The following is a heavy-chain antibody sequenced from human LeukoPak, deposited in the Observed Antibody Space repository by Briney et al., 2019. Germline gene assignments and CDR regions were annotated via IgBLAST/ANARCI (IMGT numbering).Heavy chain of an antibody. CDR2: ISAYNGNT. Sequence: ASVKVSCKASGYTFTSYGISWVRQAPGQGLEWMGWISAYNGNTNYAQKLQGRVTMTTDTSTSTAYMELRSLRSDDTAVYYCARVTQISGYFLPDLDYWGQGTLVTVSS. CDR3: ARVTQISGYFLPDLDY. CDR1: GYTFTSYG. J-gene: IGHJ4*02. V-gene: IGHV1-18*01. D-gene: IGHD3-22*01.